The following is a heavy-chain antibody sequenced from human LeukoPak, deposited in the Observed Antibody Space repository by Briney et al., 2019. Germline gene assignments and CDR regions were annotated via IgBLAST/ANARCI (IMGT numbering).Heavy chain of an antibody. Sequence: GGSLRLSCAASGFTVSSNYMSWVRQAPGKGLEWVSVIYSGGSTYYADSVKGRFTISRDNSKNTLYLQMNSLRAEDTAVYYCAREAFWGSGPRYYYYGMDVWGQGTTVTVSS. J-gene: IGHJ6*02. V-gene: IGHV3-53*01. CDR1: GFTVSSNY. CDR3: AREAFWGSGPRYYYYGMDV. D-gene: IGHD3-10*01. CDR2: IYSGGST.